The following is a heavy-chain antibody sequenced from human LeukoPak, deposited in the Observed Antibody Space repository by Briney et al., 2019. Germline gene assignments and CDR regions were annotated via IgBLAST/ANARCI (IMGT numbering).Heavy chain of an antibody. CDR1: GFTFSSYS. D-gene: IGHD6-19*01. J-gene: IGHJ6*03. V-gene: IGHV3-21*01. Sequence: GGSLRLSCAASGFTFSSYSMNWVRQAPGKGPEWVSSISSSSSYIYYADSVKGRFTISRDNAKNSLYLQMNSLRAEDTAVYYCARDGVAVAGTYYYMDVWGKGATVTVSS. CDR2: ISSSSSYI. CDR3: ARDGVAVAGTYYYMDV.